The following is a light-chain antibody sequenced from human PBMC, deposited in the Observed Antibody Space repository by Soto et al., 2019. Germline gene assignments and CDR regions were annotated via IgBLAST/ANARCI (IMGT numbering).Light chain of an antibody. V-gene: IGKV3-20*01. CDR2: GAS. CDR1: QGVRRTS. CDR3: QQYGSSSYT. Sequence: EIVLTQSPGTLSLSPGERATLSCRASQGVRRTSCAWYQQHPGPAPRLLIYGASSRAPGLPDRFSGRWSGTDFPLTISRLEPEDFAVYFCQQYGSSSYTFGQGTKLEIK. J-gene: IGKJ2*01.